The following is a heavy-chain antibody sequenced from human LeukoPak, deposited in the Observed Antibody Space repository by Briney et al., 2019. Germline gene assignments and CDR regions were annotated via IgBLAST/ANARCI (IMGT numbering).Heavy chain of an antibody. D-gene: IGHD2-21*02. Sequence: SETLSLTCTVSGGSINNFYWSWIRQSPGKRLEWIGYVHSSGRTDYNPSLRSRVSMSADTSKSQLSLRLTSVTAADTAVYFCARHDEECPGEDCFLLSFDYWGPGSLVTVSS. CDR3: ARHDEECPGEDCFLLSFDY. CDR2: VHSSGRT. CDR1: GGSINNFY. V-gene: IGHV4-59*08. J-gene: IGHJ4*01.